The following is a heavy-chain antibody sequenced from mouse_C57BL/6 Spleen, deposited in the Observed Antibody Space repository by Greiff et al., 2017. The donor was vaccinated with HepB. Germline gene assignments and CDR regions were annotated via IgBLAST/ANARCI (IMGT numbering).Heavy chain of an antibody. CDR3: SYYYGSSLGDY. D-gene: IGHD1-1*01. CDR2: IHPNSGST. Sequence: QVQLQQPGAELVKPGASVKLSCKASGYTFTSYWMHWVKQRPGQGLEWIGMIHPNSGSTNYNEKFKSKATLTVDKSSSTAYMQLSSLTSEDSAVYYCSYYYGSSLGDYWGQGTTLTVSS. CDR1: GYTFTSYW. J-gene: IGHJ2*01. V-gene: IGHV1-64*01.